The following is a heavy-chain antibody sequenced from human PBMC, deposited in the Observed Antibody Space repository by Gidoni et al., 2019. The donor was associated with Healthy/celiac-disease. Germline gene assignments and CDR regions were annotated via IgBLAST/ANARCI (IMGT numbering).Heavy chain of an antibody. V-gene: IGHV3-53*01. CDR2: IYSGGST. D-gene: IGHD2-15*01. CDR1: GFTVSSNY. Sequence: EVQLVEPGGGLIQPGGSLRLSCAASGFTVSSNYMSWVRQAPGKGLEWVSVIYSGGSTYYADSVKGRFTISRDNSKNTLYLQMNSLRAEDTAVYYCARDVGYCSGGSCYSEGHAFDIWGQGTMVTVSS. CDR3: ARDVGYCSGGSCYSEGHAFDI. J-gene: IGHJ3*02.